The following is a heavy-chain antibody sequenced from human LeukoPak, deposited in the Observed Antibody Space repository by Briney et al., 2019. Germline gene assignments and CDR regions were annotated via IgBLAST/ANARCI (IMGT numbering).Heavy chain of an antibody. CDR3: ARDRGSSGYQFDY. Sequence: GGALRLSCAASGFTFSSYSMNWVRQAPGKGPGWVSYISSSSTSTIYYADSVKGRFTISRDNGKNSLDLQMNSLRAEDTAVYYCARDRGSSGYQFDYWGQGTLVTVSS. CDR2: ISSSSTSTI. CDR1: GFTFSSYS. D-gene: IGHD3-22*01. V-gene: IGHV3-48*01. J-gene: IGHJ4*02.